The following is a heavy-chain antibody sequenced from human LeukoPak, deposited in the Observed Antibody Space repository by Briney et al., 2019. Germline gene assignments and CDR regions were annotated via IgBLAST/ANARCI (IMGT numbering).Heavy chain of an antibody. Sequence: GGSLRLSCAASGFTFSSYWMSWVRQAPGKGLEWVANIKQDGSEKYYVDSVKGRFTISRDNAKNSLYLQMNSLRAADTAVYYCASWQWKRFGELSRRNWFDPWGQGTLVTVSS. V-gene: IGHV3-7*01. D-gene: IGHD3-10*01. CDR1: GFTFSSYW. CDR2: IKQDGSEK. J-gene: IGHJ5*02. CDR3: ASWQWKRFGELSRRNWFDP.